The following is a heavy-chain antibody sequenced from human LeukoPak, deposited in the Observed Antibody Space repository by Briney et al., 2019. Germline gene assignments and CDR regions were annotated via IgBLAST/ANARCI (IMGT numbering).Heavy chain of an antibody. CDR2: IYYSGST. V-gene: IGHV4-59*01. D-gene: IGHD5-18*01. CDR3: AQLSSAGGGDY. Sequence: SETLSLTCTVSGGSTSSYYWSWIRQPPGKGLEWIGYIYYSGSTNYNPSLKSRVTISVDTSKNQFSLKLSSVTAADTAVYYCAQLSSAGGGDYWGQGTLVTVSS. CDR1: GGSTSSYY. J-gene: IGHJ4*02.